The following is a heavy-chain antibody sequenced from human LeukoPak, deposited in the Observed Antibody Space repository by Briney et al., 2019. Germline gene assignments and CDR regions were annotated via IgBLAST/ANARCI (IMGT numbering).Heavy chain of an antibody. CDR1: GGSISSYY. V-gene: IGHV4-59*01. CDR2: IYYSGST. J-gene: IGHJ6*03. CDR3: ARGFMVRGQYYYYYMDV. Sequence: SETLSLTCTVSGGSISSYYWSWIRQPPGKGLEWIGYIYYSGSTNYNPSLKSRVTISVDTSKNQFSLKLSSETAADTAVYYCARGFMVRGQYYYYYMDVWGKGTTVTISS. D-gene: IGHD3-10*01.